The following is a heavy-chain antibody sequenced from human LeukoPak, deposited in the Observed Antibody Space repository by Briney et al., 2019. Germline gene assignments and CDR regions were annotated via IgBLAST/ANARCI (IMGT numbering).Heavy chain of an antibody. D-gene: IGHD5-18*01. J-gene: IGHJ4*02. V-gene: IGHV3-74*01. Sequence: PGGSLRLSCAASGFTFSSYWMHWVRQAPGKGLVWVSHINSDWSSTNYADSVKGRFTISRDNAKSTLYLQMNSLRAEDTAVYYCSREGRGYSYDYWAREPWSPSPQ. CDR2: INSDWSST. CDR1: GFTFSSYW. CDR3: SREGRGYSYDY.